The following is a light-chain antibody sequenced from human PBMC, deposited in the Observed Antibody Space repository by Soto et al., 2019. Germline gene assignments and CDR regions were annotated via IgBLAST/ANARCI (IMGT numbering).Light chain of an antibody. CDR1: QSISGR. CDR2: KAS. CDR3: QHYNSYSEA. V-gene: IGKV1-5*03. Sequence: DIQMTQSPSTLSASVGARVPITCRASQSISGRLAWYQQKPGTAPKLLIYKASSLESGVPSRFSGSGSGTEFTLTISSLQPDDFATYYCQHYNSYSEAFGQGTKVDI. J-gene: IGKJ1*01.